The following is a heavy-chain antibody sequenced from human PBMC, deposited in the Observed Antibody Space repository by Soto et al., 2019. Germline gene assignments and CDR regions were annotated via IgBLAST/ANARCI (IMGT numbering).Heavy chain of an antibody. Sequence: GGSLRLSCAASGFTFSSYAMHWVRQAPGKGLEWVAVISYDGSNKYYADSVKGRFTISRDNSKNTLYLQMNSLRAEDTAVYYCARGYCSGGSCYSHWYFDLWGRGTLVTVSS. CDR3: ARGYCSGGSCYSHWYFDL. V-gene: IGHV3-30-3*01. D-gene: IGHD2-15*01. J-gene: IGHJ2*01. CDR2: ISYDGSNK. CDR1: GFTFSSYA.